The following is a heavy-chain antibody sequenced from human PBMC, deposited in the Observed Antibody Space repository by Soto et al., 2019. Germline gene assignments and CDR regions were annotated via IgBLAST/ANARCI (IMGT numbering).Heavy chain of an antibody. J-gene: IGHJ4*02. V-gene: IGHV3-66*01. CDR3: ARDGSGH. Sequence: EVQLVESGGGLVQPGGSLRLSCAASGLTVSTNPMSWVRQAPGKGLEWVSVIYTGGGTHYADSVKGRFTISRDNSKNTVNLQMTSLRPADTAVYYCARDGSGHWGQGTLVTVSS. CDR1: GLTVSTNP. CDR2: IYTGGGT.